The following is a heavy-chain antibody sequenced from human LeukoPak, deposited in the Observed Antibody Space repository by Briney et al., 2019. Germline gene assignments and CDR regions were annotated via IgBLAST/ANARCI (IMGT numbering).Heavy chain of an antibody. Sequence: ASVKVSCKASGYTFTSYYMHWVRQAPGQGLEWMGIINPSGGSTSYAQKFQGRVTMTRDMSTSTVYMELSSLRSEDTAVYYCARETQPRRGYSYGSYYYYYYMDVWGKGTTVTVSS. V-gene: IGHV1-46*01. J-gene: IGHJ6*03. CDR3: ARETQPRRGYSYGSYYYYYYMDV. CDR1: GYTFTSYY. D-gene: IGHD5-18*01. CDR2: INPSGGST.